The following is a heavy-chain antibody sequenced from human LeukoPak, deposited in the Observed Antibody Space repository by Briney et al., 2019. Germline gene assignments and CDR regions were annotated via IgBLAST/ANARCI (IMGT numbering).Heavy chain of an antibody. CDR1: GGSISSHY. V-gene: IGHV4-59*11. CDR3: ARGKITGTPHYYYYMDV. CDR2: IYYSGST. D-gene: IGHD1-14*01. J-gene: IGHJ6*03. Sequence: PSETLSLTCTVSGGSISSHYWSWIRQPPGKGLEWIGYIYYSGSTNYNPSLKSRVTISVDTSKNQFSLKLSSVTAADTAVYYCARGKITGTPHYYYYMDVWGKGTTVTVSS.